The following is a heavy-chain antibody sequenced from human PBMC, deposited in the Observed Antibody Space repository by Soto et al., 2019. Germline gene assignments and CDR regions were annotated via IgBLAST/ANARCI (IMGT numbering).Heavy chain of an antibody. Sequence: QVQLQESGPGLVKPSQTLSLTCTVSGGSISSGSYYWSCIRQHPGKGLQCIGYIYYSGSTYDNPSLKSRATRAVDTSKKQFSRKLSSVTAADTAVDYCAREPVTSYYYYYGMDGWGQGTTVTVSS. D-gene: IGHD2-21*02. CDR2: IYYSGST. V-gene: IGHV4-31*03. J-gene: IGHJ6*02. CDR3: AREPVTSYYYYYGMDG. CDR1: GGSISSGSYY.